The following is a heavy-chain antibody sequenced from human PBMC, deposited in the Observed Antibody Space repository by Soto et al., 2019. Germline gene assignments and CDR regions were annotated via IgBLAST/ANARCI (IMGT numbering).Heavy chain of an antibody. CDR2: ISSSSSTI. CDR3: AKSRDGYSFYFYYGMDV. V-gene: IGHV3-48*01. J-gene: IGHJ6*02. CDR1: GFTFGSYR. Sequence: GGSLRLSCAASGFTFGSYRMNWVRQAPGKGLEWISYISSSSSTIYYADSVKGRFTISRDNSKNTLYLQMKSLRAEDTAVYYCAKSRDGYSFYFYYGMDVWGQGTTVTVSS. D-gene: IGHD4-4*01.